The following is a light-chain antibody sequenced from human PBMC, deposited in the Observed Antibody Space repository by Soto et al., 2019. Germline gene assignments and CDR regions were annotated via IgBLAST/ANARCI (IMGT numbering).Light chain of an antibody. CDR2: SNN. CDR1: SSNIGSNT. V-gene: IGLV1-44*01. Sequence: QSVLTQPPSASGTPGQRVTISCSGSSSNIGSNTVNWYQQLPGTAPKLLIYSNNQRPSGVPDRFSGSNSGTSASLAISGLQSEDEADYYCAAWDDSLNEVVFGGGTKLTVL. J-gene: IGLJ2*01. CDR3: AAWDDSLNEVV.